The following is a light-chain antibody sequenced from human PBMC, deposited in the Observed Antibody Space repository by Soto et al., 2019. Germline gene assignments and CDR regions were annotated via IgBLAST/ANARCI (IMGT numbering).Light chain of an antibody. J-gene: IGKJ1*01. CDR3: LQDYNYPRT. CDR2: ATS. Sequence: AIQMTQSPSSLSGSVGDRVTMSCRASQGIRKDLAWYQQKPGKAPKLLIYATSSLQSGVPSRFSGSGSGRDFTLTISSLQPEDFATYYCLQDYNYPRTFGQGTKVDI. V-gene: IGKV1-6*02. CDR1: QGIRKD.